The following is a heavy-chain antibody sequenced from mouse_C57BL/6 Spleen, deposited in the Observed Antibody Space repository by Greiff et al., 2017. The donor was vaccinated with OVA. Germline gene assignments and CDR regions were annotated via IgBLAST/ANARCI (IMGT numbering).Heavy chain of an antibody. CDR3: ARGDSSGYPPFGL. D-gene: IGHD3-2*02. CDR2: IHPNSGST. V-gene: IGHV1-64*01. CDR1: GYTFTSYW. Sequence: VQLQQPGAELVKPGASVKLSCKASGYTFTSYWMHWVKQRPGQGLEWIGMIHPNSGSTNYNEKFKSKATLTVDKSSSTAYMQLSSLTSEDSAVYYCARGDSSGYPPFGLWGQGTLVTVSA. J-gene: IGHJ3*02.